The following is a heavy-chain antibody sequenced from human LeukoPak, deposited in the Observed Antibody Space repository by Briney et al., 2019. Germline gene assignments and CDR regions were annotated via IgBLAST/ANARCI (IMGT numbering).Heavy chain of an antibody. CDR2: INHSGST. D-gene: IGHD3-10*01. CDR3: ARTRYYYGSRSYGAPYYFDY. J-gene: IGHJ4*02. CDR1: GGSFSGYY. V-gene: IGHV4-34*01. Sequence: SETLSLTCAVYGGSFSGYYWSWIRQPPGKGLEWIGEINHSGSTNSNPSLKNRLTISVDTSKNQFSLKLSSVTAADTAVYYCARTRYYYGSRSYGAPYYFDYWGQGTLVTVSS.